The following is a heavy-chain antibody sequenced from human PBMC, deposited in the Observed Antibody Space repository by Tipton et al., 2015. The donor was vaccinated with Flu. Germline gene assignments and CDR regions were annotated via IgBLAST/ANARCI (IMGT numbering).Heavy chain of an antibody. CDR2: IYTGGRP. V-gene: IGHV4-61*02. CDR3: ARLQRGYFDY. CDR1: GGSISSNSYH. D-gene: IGHD1-1*01. J-gene: IGHJ4*02. Sequence: TLSLTCTVSGGSISSNSYHWSWIRLPAGKGLEWIRRIYTGGRPDFNPSLESRVTISLDTSKNQFSLKLSSVTAADTAVYYCARLQRGYFDYWGQGTLVTVSS.